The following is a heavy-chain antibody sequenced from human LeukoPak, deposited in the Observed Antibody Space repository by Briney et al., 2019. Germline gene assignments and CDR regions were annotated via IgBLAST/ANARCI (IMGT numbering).Heavy chain of an antibody. CDR3: AKGSSSGRPYFFDY. CDR1: GFTFSSYA. V-gene: IGHV3-23*01. J-gene: IGHJ4*02. CDR2: ISGGSVGAT. D-gene: IGHD3-3*01. Sequence: AGTLRLSCAASGFTFSSYAMGWVCHPPGQGLDWFSAISGGSVGATYYADAVKGRFTISRDNSKTTWYLEMNRLRAEDTAVYYCAKGSSSGRPYFFDYWGQGSLVAVSS.